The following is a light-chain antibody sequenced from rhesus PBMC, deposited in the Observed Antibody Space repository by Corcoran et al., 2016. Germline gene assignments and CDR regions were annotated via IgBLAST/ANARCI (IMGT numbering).Light chain of an antibody. CDR1: QSVSSY. CDR3: YQHSSGYS. V-gene: IGKV3-10*01. Sequence: QVILTQSPATLSLSPGERATLSCRASQSVSSYLAWYQQKPGHAPRLLIYGASCRATGIPDRVSGSGSGTDFTLTISSLEPEDVGVYHCYQHSSGYSFGQGTKVEIK. J-gene: IGKJ2*01. CDR2: GAS.